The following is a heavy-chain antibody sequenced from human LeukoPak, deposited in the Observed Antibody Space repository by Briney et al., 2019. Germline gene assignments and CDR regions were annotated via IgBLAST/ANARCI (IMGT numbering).Heavy chain of an antibody. Sequence: PSGTLSLTCAVSGGSISISNSNWWSWVRQPPGKGLEWIGEISHSGSTNYNPSLKSRVTISVDKSKNQFSLKLSSVTAADTAVYYCARDLHGGNSFTSDCYFDILGRGTLVTVSS. CDR1: GGSISISNSNW. CDR3: ARDLHGGNSFTSDCYFDI. J-gene: IGHJ2*01. CDR2: ISHSGST. V-gene: IGHV4-4*02. D-gene: IGHD4-23*01.